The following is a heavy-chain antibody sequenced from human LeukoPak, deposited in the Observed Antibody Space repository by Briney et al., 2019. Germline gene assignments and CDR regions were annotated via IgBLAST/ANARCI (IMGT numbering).Heavy chain of an antibody. CDR2: ISSSSSYI. D-gene: IGHD6-19*01. V-gene: IGHV3-21*01. CDR3: ARDESPGIAVAAL. CDR1: GFTFSSYS. Sequence: GSLRLSCAASGFTFSSYSMNWVRQAPGKGLEWVSSISSSSSYIYYADSVKGRFTISRDNAKNSLYLQMNSLRAEDTAVYYCARDESPGIAVAALWGQGTLVTVSS. J-gene: IGHJ4*02.